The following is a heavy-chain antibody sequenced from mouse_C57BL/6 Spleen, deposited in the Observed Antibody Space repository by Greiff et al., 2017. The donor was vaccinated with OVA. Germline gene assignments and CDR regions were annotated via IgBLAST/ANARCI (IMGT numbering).Heavy chain of an antibody. CDR2: IDPETGGT. D-gene: IGHD1-1*01. CDR1: GYTFTDYE. Sequence: QVQLQQSGAELVRPGASVTLSCKASGYTFTDYEMHWVKQTPVHGLEWIGAIDPETGGTAYNQKFKGKAILTADKSSSTAYMELRSLTSEDSAVYYCTRDGHGSHYCDYWGQGTTLTVSS. J-gene: IGHJ2*01. CDR3: TRDGHGSHYCDY. V-gene: IGHV1-15*01.